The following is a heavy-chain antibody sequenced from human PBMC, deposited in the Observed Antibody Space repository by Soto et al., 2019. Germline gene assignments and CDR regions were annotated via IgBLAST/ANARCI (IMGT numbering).Heavy chain of an antibody. V-gene: IGHV1-2*04. CDR3: ARANSSGWDDYYYYGMDV. D-gene: IGHD6-19*01. Sequence: ASVTVSCKASGYTLTDYYMHWVRQAPGQGLEWMGWINPNSGGTNYAQKFQGWVTMTRDTSISTAYMELSRLRSDDTAVYYCARANSSGWDDYYYYGMDVWGQGTTVTVSS. J-gene: IGHJ6*02. CDR1: GYTLTDYY. CDR2: INPNSGGT.